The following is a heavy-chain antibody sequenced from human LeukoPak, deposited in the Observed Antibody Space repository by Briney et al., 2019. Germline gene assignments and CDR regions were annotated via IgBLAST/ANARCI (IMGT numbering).Heavy chain of an antibody. CDR1: GYTFTSYY. CDR3: ARVDDILTGTGAFDI. D-gene: IGHD3-9*01. CDR2: INPNSGGT. Sequence: GASVKVSCKASGYTFTSYYMHWVRQAPGQGLEWMGWINPNSGGTNYAQKFQGRVTMTRDTSISTAYMELSRLRSDDTAVYYCARVDDILTGTGAFDIWGQGTMVTVSS. J-gene: IGHJ3*02. V-gene: IGHV1-2*02.